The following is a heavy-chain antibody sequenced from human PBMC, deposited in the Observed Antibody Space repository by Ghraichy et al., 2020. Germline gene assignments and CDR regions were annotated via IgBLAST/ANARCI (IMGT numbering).Heavy chain of an antibody. D-gene: IGHD3-10*01. CDR2: INHSGST. J-gene: IGHJ3*02. CDR1: GGSFSGYY. CDR3: ARGFFRSYGSGSYYKSDAFDI. V-gene: IGHV4-34*01. Sequence: SETLSLTCAVYGGSFSGYYWSWIRQPPGKGLEWIGEINHSGSTNYNPSLKSRVTISVDTSKNQFSLKLSSVTAADTAVYYCARGFFRSYGSGSYYKSDAFDIWGQGTMVTVSS.